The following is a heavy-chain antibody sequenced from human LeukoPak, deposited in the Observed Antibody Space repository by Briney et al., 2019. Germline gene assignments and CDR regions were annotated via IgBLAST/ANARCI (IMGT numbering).Heavy chain of an antibody. Sequence: ASVKVSCKASGYTFTDYYVHWVRQAPGQGLEWMGRISPNIGGTNYAQKFRGRLTVTRDTSISTAYMELSSLRSDDTAVYYCAKNRAGDYADYWGQGTLVTVSS. V-gene: IGHV1-2*06. CDR3: AKNRAGDYADY. CDR1: GYTFTDYY. D-gene: IGHD4-17*01. CDR2: ISPNIGGT. J-gene: IGHJ4*02.